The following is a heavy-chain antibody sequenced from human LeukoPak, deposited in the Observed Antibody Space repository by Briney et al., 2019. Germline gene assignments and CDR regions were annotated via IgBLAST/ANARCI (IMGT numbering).Heavy chain of an antibody. CDR2: FDPEDGET. CDR3: ATGLRYFVPYAFDI. D-gene: IGHD3-9*01. V-gene: IGHV1-24*01. J-gene: IGHJ3*02. CDR1: GYTLTELS. Sequence: ASVKVSCQVSGYTLTELSMHWVRQAPGKGLAWMGGFDPEDGETIYAQKFQGRVTMTEDTSTDTAYMEPSSLRSEDTAVYYCATGLRYFVPYAFDIWGQGTMVTVSS.